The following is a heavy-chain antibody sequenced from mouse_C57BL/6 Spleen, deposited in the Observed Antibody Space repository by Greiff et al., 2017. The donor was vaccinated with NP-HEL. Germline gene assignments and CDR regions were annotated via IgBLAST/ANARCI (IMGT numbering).Heavy chain of an antibody. J-gene: IGHJ4*01. CDR2: IDPNSGGT. CDR1: GYTFPSYW. V-gene: IGHV1-72*01. CDR3: ARSVYDYDAYYAMDY. D-gene: IGHD2-4*01. Sequence: QVHVKQPGAELVKPGASVKLSCKASGYTFPSYWMHWVKQRPGRGLEWIGRIDPNSGGTKYNEKFKSKATLTVDKPSSTAYMQLSSLTSEDSAVYYCARSVYDYDAYYAMDYWGQGTSVTVSS.